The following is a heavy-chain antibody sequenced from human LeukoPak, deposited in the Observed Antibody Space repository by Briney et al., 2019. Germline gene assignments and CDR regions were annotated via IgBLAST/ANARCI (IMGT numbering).Heavy chain of an antibody. V-gene: IGHV4-4*07. J-gene: IGHJ4*02. CDR3: ARQIAPAGTAGFDF. D-gene: IGHD6-13*01. CDR2: IYSTGST. CDR1: GGSISSYY. Sequence: SETLSLTCTVSGGSISSYYWSWIRQPAGKGLEWIGRIYSTGSTNYNPSPKSRVTMSLDTSKNQFSLRLRSVTAADTAVYYCARQIAPAGTAGFDFWGQGALVTVSS.